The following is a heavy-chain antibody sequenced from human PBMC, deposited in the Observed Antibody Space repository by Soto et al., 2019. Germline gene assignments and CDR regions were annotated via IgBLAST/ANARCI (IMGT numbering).Heavy chain of an antibody. V-gene: IGHV1-18*01. Sequence: GSVKVCFKASGYTFSTYAFSLVRQAPGQGLEWMGWIRVYNGKTEYAQKLQGRVTLTTDTPTSTAYMELRSLRYDDTAIYYCGRDRDSEWLSTWGKGTRVTVSS. CDR3: GRDRDSEWLST. D-gene: IGHD3-3*01. CDR1: GYTFSTYA. CDR2: IRVYNGKT. J-gene: IGHJ4*02.